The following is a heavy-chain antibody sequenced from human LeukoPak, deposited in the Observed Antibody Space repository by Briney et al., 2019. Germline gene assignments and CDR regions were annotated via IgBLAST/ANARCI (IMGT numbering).Heavy chain of an antibody. CDR1: GFTFSDYY. CDR3: ARDNPLALRYFQH. V-gene: IGHV3-11*04. J-gene: IGHJ1*01. CDR2: ISSSGSTI. Sequence: GGSLRLSCAASGFTFSDYYMSWIRQAPGKGLEWVSYISSSGSTIYYADSVKGRFTISRDNAKNSPYLQMNSLRAEDTAVYYCARDNPLALRYFQHWGQGTLVTVSS.